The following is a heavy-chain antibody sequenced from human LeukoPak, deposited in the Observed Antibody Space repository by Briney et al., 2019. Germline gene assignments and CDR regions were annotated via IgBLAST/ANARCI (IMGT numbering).Heavy chain of an antibody. CDR2: ISAYNGNT. Sequence: VASVKVSCKASGYTFTSYGISWVRQAPGQGLEWMGWISAYNGNTNYAQKLQGRVTMTTDTSTSTAYMELRSLRSDDTAVYYCARARRRHPGVYWFDPWGQGTLVTVSS. V-gene: IGHV1-18*01. J-gene: IGHJ5*02. CDR3: ARARRRHPGVYWFDP. D-gene: IGHD3-10*01. CDR1: GYTFTSYG.